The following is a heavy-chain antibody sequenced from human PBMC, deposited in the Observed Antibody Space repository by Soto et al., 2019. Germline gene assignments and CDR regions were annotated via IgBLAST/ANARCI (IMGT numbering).Heavy chain of an antibody. CDR1: GYNISSYD. CDR2: MDPNRGHS. J-gene: IGHJ4*02. CDR3: ARDLDPSGSYYTDY. V-gene: IGHV1-8*01. Sequence: ASVKVSCKASGYNISSYDIIWVRQAAGQGLEWMGWMDPNRGHSDSVQNFRGRVTMTTDTSTSTAYMELRSLTSDDTVVYYCARDLDPSGSYYTDYWGPGTLVTVSS. D-gene: IGHD3-10*01.